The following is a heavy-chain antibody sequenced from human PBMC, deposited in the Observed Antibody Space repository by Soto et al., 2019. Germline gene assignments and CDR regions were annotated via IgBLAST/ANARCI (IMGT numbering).Heavy chain of an antibody. CDR2: IYPGDSDT. CDR3: VGYISNFRLYHYAMDV. CDR1: GYYCTRCL. D-gene: IGHD5-12*01. Sequence: GYYCTRCLMGWMRKKPGKGLGWMGIIYPGDSDTRYSPSFQGHVTITVDKSTSTAYLQWNTLKASDTAMYYCVGYISNFRLYHYAMDVSGLVTPATVSS. V-gene: IGHV5-51*01. J-gene: IGHJ6*02.